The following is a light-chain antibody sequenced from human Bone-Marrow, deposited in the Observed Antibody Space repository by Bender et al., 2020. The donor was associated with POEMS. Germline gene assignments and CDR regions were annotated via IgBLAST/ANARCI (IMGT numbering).Light chain of an antibody. CDR3: SSYINTGTLV. V-gene: IGLV2-14*01. CDR1: TSDVGSSNY. CDR2: ELN. Sequence: QSALTQPASVSASPGQSVSISCTGTTSDVGSSNYVSWYQQHPGKAPKLLIYELNIRPSGVSARLSGSKSGNTASMTISGLQDEDEGDYYCSSYINTGTLVFGGGTKLTVL. J-gene: IGLJ2*01.